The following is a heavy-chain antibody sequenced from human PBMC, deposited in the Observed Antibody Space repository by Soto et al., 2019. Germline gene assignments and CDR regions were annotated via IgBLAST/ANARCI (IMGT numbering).Heavy chain of an antibody. CDR3: ARDMGFCSSTSCYVSVGMDV. CDR1: GYTFTSYG. Sequence: ASVKVSCKASGYTFTSYGISWVRQAPGQGLEWMGWISAYNGNTSYAQKLQGRVTMTTDTSTSTAYMELRSLRSDDTAVYYCARDMGFCSSTSCYVSVGMDVWGQGTTVTVSS. V-gene: IGHV1-18*01. CDR2: ISAYNGNT. D-gene: IGHD2-2*01. J-gene: IGHJ6*02.